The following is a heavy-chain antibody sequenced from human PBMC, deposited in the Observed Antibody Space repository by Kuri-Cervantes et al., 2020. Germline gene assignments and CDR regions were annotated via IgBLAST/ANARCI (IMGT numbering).Heavy chain of an antibody. J-gene: IGHJ5*02. CDR3: ARGVVVAATLGWFDP. V-gene: IGHV3-53*01. CDR2: IYSGGST. Sequence: GGSLRLSCAASGFTVSSNYMRRVRQAPGKGLEWVSVIYSGGSTYYADSVKGRFTISRDNSKNTLYLQMNSLRAEDTAVYYCARGVVVAATLGWFDPWGQGTLVTVSS. D-gene: IGHD2-15*01. CDR1: GFTVSSNY.